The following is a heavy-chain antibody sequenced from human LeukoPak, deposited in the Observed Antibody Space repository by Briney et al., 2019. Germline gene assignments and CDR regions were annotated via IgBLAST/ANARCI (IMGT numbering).Heavy chain of an antibody. Sequence: PSETLSLTCTVSGGSISTSNYYWGWIRQPPGKGLEWIGNIFYSGSTYYGPSLKSRLTISLDTSKNQFSLKLSSVIAADTAVYYCARTTEGYCSSASCFGFSYSYYMDVWGKGTTVTISS. CDR1: GGSISTSNYY. CDR3: ARTTEGYCSSASCFGFSYSYYMDV. CDR2: IFYSGST. J-gene: IGHJ6*03. D-gene: IGHD2-2*01. V-gene: IGHV4-39*07.